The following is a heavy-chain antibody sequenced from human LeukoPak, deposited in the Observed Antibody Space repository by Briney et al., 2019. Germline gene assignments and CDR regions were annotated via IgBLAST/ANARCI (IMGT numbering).Heavy chain of an antibody. D-gene: IGHD3-9*01. CDR2: INPNSGGT. V-gene: IGHV1-2*02. CDR3: ARDSLPYDILTGSWFDP. J-gene: IGHJ5*02. CDR1: GYTFTGYY. Sequence: ASVKVSCKASGYTFTGYYMHWVRQAPGQGLEWIGWINPNSGGTNYAQKFQGRVTMTRDTSISTAYMELSRLRSDDTAVYYCARDSLPYDILTGSWFDPWGQGTLVTVSS.